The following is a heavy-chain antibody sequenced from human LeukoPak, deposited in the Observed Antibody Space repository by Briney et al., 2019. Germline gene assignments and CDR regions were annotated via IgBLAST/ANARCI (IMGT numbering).Heavy chain of an antibody. CDR1: GYTFTSYY. CDR3: ASVGDGYNYSD. Sequence: ASVKVSCKASGYTFTSYYMHWVRQAPGQGLEWMGIIKPSGGSTSYAQKFQGRVTMTRDTSASTVYMELSSLRSEDTAVYYCASVGDGYNYSDWGQGTLVTVSS. D-gene: IGHD5-24*01. J-gene: IGHJ4*02. V-gene: IGHV1-46*01. CDR2: IKPSGGST.